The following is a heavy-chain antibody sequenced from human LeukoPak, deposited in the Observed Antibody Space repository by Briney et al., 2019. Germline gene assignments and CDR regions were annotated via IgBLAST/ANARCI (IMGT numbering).Heavy chain of an antibody. CDR1: GFTFSSHS. CDR3: AKGDTTWELPHDY. CDR2: ISSSSSYI. Sequence: GGSLRLSCAASGFTFSSHSMNWVRQAPGKGLEWVSSISSSSSYIYYADSVKGRFTISRDNSKNTLYLQMNSLRAEDTAVYYCAKGDTTWELPHDYWGQGTLVTVSS. V-gene: IGHV3-21*04. D-gene: IGHD1-26*01. J-gene: IGHJ4*02.